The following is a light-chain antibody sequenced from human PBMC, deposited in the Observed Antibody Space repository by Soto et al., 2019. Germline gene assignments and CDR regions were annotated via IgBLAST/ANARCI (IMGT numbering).Light chain of an antibody. V-gene: IGLV2-14*03. CDR1: SSDVGGYNC. Sequence: QSALTQPASVSGSPGQSITISCTGTSSDVGGYNCVCWYQQHPGKAPKLIIYDVSHWPSGVSDRFSGSKSGNTASLTISGLQAEDEADYFCSSYTSSTTLLFGGGTKLTVL. J-gene: IGLJ2*01. CDR2: DVS. CDR3: SSYTSSTTLL.